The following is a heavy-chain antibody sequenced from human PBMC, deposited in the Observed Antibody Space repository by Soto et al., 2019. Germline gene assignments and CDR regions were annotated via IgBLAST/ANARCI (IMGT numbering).Heavy chain of an antibody. J-gene: IGHJ5*02. CDR3: ARNFRRILTGYYTLNWFDP. CDR2: INHSGST. D-gene: IGHD3-9*01. CDR1: GGSFSGYY. V-gene: IGHV4-34*01. Sequence: SETLSLTCAVYGGSFSGYYWSWIRQPPGKGLEWIGEINHSGSTNYNPSLKSRVTISVDTSKNQFSLKLSSVTAADTAVYYCARNFRRILTGYYTLNWFDPWGQGTLVTVSS.